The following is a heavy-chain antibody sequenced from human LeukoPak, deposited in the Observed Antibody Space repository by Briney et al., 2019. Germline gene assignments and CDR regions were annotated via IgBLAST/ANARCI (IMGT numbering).Heavy chain of an antibody. Sequence: GASVKVSCKASGYTFTGYYMHWVRQAPGQGLEWMGWINPNSGGTNYAQKFQGRVTMTTDTSTSTAYMELRSLRSDDTAVYYCARDTPMDVWGQGTTVTVSS. CDR3: ARDTPMDV. CDR1: GYTFTGYY. CDR2: INPNSGGT. V-gene: IGHV1-2*02. J-gene: IGHJ6*02.